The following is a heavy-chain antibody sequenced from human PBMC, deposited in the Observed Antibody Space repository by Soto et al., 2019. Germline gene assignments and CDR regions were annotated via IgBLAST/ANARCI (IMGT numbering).Heavy chain of an antibody. CDR1: GFTFSSYA. V-gene: IGHV3-23*01. Sequence: GGSLRLSCAASGFTFSSYAMSWVRQAPGKGLEWVSAISGSGGSTYYADSVKGRFTISRDNSKNTLYLQMNSLRAEDTAVYYCAKDGSDSSGWAPAAAFDIWGQGTMVTVSS. J-gene: IGHJ3*02. D-gene: IGHD6-19*01. CDR3: AKDGSDSSGWAPAAAFDI. CDR2: ISGSGGST.